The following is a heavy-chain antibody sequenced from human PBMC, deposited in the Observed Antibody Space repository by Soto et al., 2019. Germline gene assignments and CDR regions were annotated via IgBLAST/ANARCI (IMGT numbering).Heavy chain of an antibody. CDR1: GGSISSGGYS. V-gene: IGHV4-30-2*01. CDR2: IYHSGST. CDR3: ARGMTTVTTLDY. D-gene: IGHD4-17*01. Sequence: QLQLQESGSGLVKPSQTLSLTCAVSGGSISSGGYSWSWIRQPPGKGLEWIGYIYHSGSTYYNTPLKNRVTISVDRSKNQFSLKLSSATAADTAVYYCARGMTTVTTLDYWGQGTLVTVSS. J-gene: IGHJ4*02.